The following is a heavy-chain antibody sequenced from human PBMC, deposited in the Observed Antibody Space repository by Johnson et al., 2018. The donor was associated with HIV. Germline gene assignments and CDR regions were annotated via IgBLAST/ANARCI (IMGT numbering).Heavy chain of an antibody. D-gene: IGHD2-15*01. V-gene: IGHV3-30*04. Sequence: QVLLVESGGGLVQPGGSLRLSCAASGFTFSSYAMHWVRQAPGKGLEWVAVISYDGSNKYYADSVKGRFTISRDNSKNTLYLQMTSLRAEDTAVYYCAKEYCSGGSCYLGPSGDAFDIWGQGTMVTVSS. CDR3: AKEYCSGGSCYLGPSGDAFDI. CDR1: GFTFSSYA. CDR2: ISYDGSNK. J-gene: IGHJ3*02.